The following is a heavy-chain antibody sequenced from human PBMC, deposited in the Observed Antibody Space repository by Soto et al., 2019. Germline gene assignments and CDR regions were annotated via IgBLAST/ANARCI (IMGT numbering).Heavy chain of an antibody. CDR2: IGTAGDP. CDR1: GFTFSSYD. V-gene: IGHV3-13*05. D-gene: IGHD3-10*01. Sequence: GGSLRLSCAASGFTFSSYDMHWVRQATGKGLEWVSAIGTAGDPYYPGSVKGRFTISRENAKNSLYLQMNSLRAGDTAVYYCARDKGGPGIHAFDIWGQGTMVTVSS. CDR3: ARDKGGPGIHAFDI. J-gene: IGHJ3*02.